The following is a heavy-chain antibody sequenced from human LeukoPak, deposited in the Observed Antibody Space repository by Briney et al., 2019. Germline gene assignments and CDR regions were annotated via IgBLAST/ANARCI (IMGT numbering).Heavy chain of an antibody. V-gene: IGHV4-59*08. D-gene: IGHD3-16*01. CDR2: IYYSGST. CDR1: GGSISSYY. Sequence: ASETLSLTCTVSGGSISSYYWSWIRQPPGKGLEWIGYIYYSGSTNYNPSLKSRVTISVDTSKNQFSLKLSSVTAADTAVYYCARLITGHNWFDPWGQGTLVTVSS. J-gene: IGHJ5*02. CDR3: ARLITGHNWFDP.